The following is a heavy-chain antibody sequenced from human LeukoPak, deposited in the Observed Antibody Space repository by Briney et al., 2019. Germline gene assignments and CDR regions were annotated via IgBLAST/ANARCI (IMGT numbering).Heavy chain of an antibody. D-gene: IGHD5-12*01. CDR2: INRDGSST. J-gene: IGHJ4*02. CDR1: GFTLSNYW. Sequence: PGGSLRLSCAASGFTLSNYWMHWVRQAPGKGLVWVSRINRDGSSTSYADSVKGRFTISRDNAKNTLYLQMNSLRAEDTAVYYCARDRGYTQDYWGQGTLVTVSS. V-gene: IGHV3-74*01. CDR3: ARDRGYTQDY.